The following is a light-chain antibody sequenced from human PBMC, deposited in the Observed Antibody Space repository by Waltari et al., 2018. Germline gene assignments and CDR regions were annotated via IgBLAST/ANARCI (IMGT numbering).Light chain of an antibody. V-gene: IGLV1-44*01. J-gene: IGLJ7*01. CDR3: ATWDDSLNAAV. CDR2: TNN. Sequence: QSVLTQPPSVSGTPGLRVPISCSGSSSNIGRNPVNWYQQLPGKAPKLLIYTNNPRPSGVPDRFSGSKSGTSASLAISGLQSEDEADYYCATWDDSLNAAVFGGGTQVSVL. CDR1: SSNIGRNP.